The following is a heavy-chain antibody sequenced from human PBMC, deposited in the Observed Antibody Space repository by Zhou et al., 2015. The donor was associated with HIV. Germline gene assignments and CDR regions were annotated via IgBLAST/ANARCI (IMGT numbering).Heavy chain of an antibody. V-gene: IGHV1-18*01. CDR3: ARRGNYFDSGNYRYWFDP. J-gene: IGHJ5*02. CDR1: GYTFTNYG. CDR2: ISAYNGNT. D-gene: IGHD3-10*01. Sequence: QVQLVQSGAEVKKPGASVKVSCKASGYTFTNYGISWVRQAPGQGLEWMGWISAYNGNTNYAQKLQGRVTMTTDTPTSTAYMELRSLRSDDTAVYYCARRGNYFDSGNYRYWFDPGAREPWSPSPQ.